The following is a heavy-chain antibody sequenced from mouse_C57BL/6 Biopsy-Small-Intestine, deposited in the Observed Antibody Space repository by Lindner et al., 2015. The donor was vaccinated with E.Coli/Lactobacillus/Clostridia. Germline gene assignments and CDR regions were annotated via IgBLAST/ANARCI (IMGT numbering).Heavy chain of an antibody. CDR2: IDPYNGAT. D-gene: IGHD4-1*01. CDR3: ARLGTGYYFDY. CDR1: GYSFTGHN. V-gene: IGHV1S135*01. J-gene: IGHJ2*01. Sequence: VQLQESGPELVKPGGSVKMSCKASGYSFTGHNMHWVKQSHGKSLEWIGYIDPYNGATRYNQIFKGKATLTVDKSSSTAHMQLNSLTSEDSAVYYCARLGTGYYFDYWGQGTTLTVSS.